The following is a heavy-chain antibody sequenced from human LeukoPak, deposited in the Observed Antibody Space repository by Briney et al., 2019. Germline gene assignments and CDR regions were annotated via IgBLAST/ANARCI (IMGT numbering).Heavy chain of an antibody. CDR2: INPDGSST. V-gene: IGHV3-74*01. D-gene: IGHD1-1*01. CDR3: ARCTTGKTFGSLREIKKSREIDY. CDR1: GFTFRTYW. Sequence: GGSLRLSCVASGFTFRTYWMYWVRQAPGKGLVWLSRINPDGSSTTYADSVKGRFTISRDNAKNSLFLQMNSLRGEDTAVYYCARCTTGKTFGSLREIKKSREIDYWGQGTLVTVSS. J-gene: IGHJ4*02.